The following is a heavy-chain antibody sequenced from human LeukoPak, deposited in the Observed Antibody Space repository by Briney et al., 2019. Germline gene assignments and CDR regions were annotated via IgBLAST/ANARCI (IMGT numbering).Heavy chain of an antibody. CDR2: LNSDGSRP. V-gene: IGHV3-74*01. J-gene: IGHJ4*02. CDR3: AREGFSSNGPFFFDF. Sequence: WGSLRLSCAASGYSVGTYGLQWVRLAPAKGMAWASRLNSDGSRPNYADSVNGRFTISRDNAKKTQYLHMNSLRVEDTPVYYCAREGFSSNGPFFFDFWGQGNLVTVSS. D-gene: IGHD6-6*01. CDR1: GYSVGTYG.